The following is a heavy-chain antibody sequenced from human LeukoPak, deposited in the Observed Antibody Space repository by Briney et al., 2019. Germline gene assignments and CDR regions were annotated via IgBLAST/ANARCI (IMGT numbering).Heavy chain of an antibody. Sequence: PSETLSLTCTVSRGSISSYYWGWIRQPPGKGLEWIGSIYYSGSTYYNPSLKSRVTISVDTSKNQFSLKLSSVTAADTAVYYCARQSGLRYFDWTYWGQGTLVTVSS. CDR1: RGSISSYY. J-gene: IGHJ1*01. D-gene: IGHD3-9*01. V-gene: IGHV4-39*01. CDR3: ARQSGLRYFDWTY. CDR2: IYYSGST.